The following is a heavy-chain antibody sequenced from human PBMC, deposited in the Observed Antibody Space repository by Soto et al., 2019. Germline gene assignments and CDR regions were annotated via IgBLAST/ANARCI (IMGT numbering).Heavy chain of an antibody. J-gene: IGHJ6*02. D-gene: IGHD3-10*01. CDR1: GFTFSSYG. V-gene: IGHV3-30*18. CDR3: ANDGSGSYYKGLFYYGMDV. CDR2: ISHDGSDK. Sequence: PGGSLRLSCAASGFTFSSYGMHWVRQAPGKGLEWVAVISHDGSDKYYADSVKGRFTISRDNSKNTLYLQMNSLRAEDTAVYYCANDGSGSYYKGLFYYGMDVWGQGTTVTVSS.